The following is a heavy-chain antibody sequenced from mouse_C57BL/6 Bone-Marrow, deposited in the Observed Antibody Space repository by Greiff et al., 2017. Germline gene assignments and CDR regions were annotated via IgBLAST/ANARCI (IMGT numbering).Heavy chain of an antibody. Sequence: LVESGPELVKPGASVKISCKASGYTFTDYYINWVKQRPGQGLEWIGWIFPGSGSTYYNEKFKGKATLTVDKSSSTAYMLLSSLTSEDSAVYCCARYYGSSPFDYWGQGTTLTVSS. CDR2: IFPGSGST. D-gene: IGHD1-1*01. J-gene: IGHJ2*01. V-gene: IGHV1-75*01. CDR3: ARYYGSSPFDY. CDR1: GYTFTDYY.